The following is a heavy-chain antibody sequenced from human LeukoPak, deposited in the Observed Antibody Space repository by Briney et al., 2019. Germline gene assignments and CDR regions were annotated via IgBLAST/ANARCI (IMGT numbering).Heavy chain of an antibody. CDR3: ARARWTSTTTTYYLDH. Sequence: GASVKVPCKASGYTFTSYAIHWVRQAPGQRLEWMGWIDAGNGKTKYSQNFQGRVTITRDTSATTAYMDLSSLRSEDTAVYYCARARWTSTTTTYYLDHWGQGTLVTVSS. D-gene: IGHD4-17*01. J-gene: IGHJ4*02. CDR2: IDAGNGKT. V-gene: IGHV1-3*01. CDR1: GYTFTSYA.